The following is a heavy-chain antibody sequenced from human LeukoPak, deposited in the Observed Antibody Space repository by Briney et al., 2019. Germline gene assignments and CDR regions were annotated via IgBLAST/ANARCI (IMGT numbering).Heavy chain of an antibody. CDR3: AKDFYCGGDRYLFDD. CDR1: GFTFSNSG. CDR2: VTGGAGST. J-gene: IGHJ4*02. D-gene: IGHD2-21*02. V-gene: IGHV3-23*01. Sequence: GGSLRLSCAASGFTFSNSGLSWVRQALGKGLELVSSVTGGAGSTYYADSVKGRFTISRDNAKNSLYLQMNSLRAEDTAVYYCAKDFYCGGDRYLFDDWGQGTLVTVSS.